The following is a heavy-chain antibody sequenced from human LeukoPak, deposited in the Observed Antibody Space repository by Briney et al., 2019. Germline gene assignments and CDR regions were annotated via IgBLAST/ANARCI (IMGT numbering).Heavy chain of an antibody. J-gene: IGHJ4*02. CDR2: FSGRSSYT. D-gene: IGHD2-21*02. CDR1: GFTLSDYY. V-gene: IGHV3-11*03. CDR3: ARLAYCGGDCFYWVDY. Sequence: GGSLRLSCAASGFTLSDYYMSWIRQAPGKGREWVSYFSGRSSYTNYADSVNGRFTISRDNAKNSLNLQMNSLRAEDTAVYYCARLAYCGGDCFYWVDYWGQGTLVTVSS.